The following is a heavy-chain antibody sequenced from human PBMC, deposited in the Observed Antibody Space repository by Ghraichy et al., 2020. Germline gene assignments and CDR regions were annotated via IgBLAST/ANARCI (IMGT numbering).Heavy chain of an antibody. V-gene: IGHV3-30*04. CDR2: ISYDGSNK. Sequence: GGSLRLSCAASGFTFSSYAMHWVRQAPGKGLEWVAVISYDGSNKYYADSVKGRFTISRDNSKNTLYLQMNSLRAEDTAVYYCARDGRRRWLQPTWLNYYFDYWGQGTLVTVSS. CDR1: GFTFSSYA. J-gene: IGHJ4*02. CDR3: ARDGRRRWLQPTWLNYYFDY. D-gene: IGHD5-24*01.